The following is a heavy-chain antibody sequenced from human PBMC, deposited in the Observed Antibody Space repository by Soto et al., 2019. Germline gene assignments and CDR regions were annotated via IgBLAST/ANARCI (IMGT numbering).Heavy chain of an antibody. D-gene: IGHD3-22*01. CDR3: AKDYYDSSGYYPGGAFDI. CDR2: ISGSGGST. Sequence: GGSLRLSCAASGFTFSSYAMSWVRQAPGKGLEWVSAISGSGGSTYYADSVKGRFTISRDNSKNTLYLQMNSLRAEDTAVYYCAKDYYDSSGYYPGGAFDIWGQGTMVTVSS. J-gene: IGHJ3*02. V-gene: IGHV3-23*01. CDR1: GFTFSSYA.